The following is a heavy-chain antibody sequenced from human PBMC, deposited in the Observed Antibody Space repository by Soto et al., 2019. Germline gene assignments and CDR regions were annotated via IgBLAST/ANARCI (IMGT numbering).Heavy chain of an antibody. D-gene: IGHD3-3*01. CDR2: IKSKTDGGTT. CDR3: TTARLYYDFWSGYFDY. Sequence: EVQLVESGGGLVKPGGSLRLSCAASGFTFSNAWMSWVRQAPGKGLEWVGRIKSKTDGGTTDYAAPVKGRFTSSRDDSKNTLYLQMNSLKTEDTAVYYCTTARLYYDFWSGYFDYWGQGTLVTVSS. J-gene: IGHJ4*02. V-gene: IGHV3-15*01. CDR1: GFTFSNAW.